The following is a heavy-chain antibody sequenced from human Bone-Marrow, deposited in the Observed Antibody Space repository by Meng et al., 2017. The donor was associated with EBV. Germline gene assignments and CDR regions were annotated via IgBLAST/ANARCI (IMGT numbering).Heavy chain of an antibody. D-gene: IGHD3-3*01. Sequence: QVQMVQSGAEVKKPGASVKVSCKVSGYTLTEFSMHWVRQAPGKGLEWMGRFDPEDGETIYAQKFRGRVTMTEDTSTDTAYMELRSLTFEDTAVYYCATMRTILEALIPWGQGTLVTVPS. CDR3: ATMRTILEALIP. V-gene: IGHV1-24*01. CDR2: FDPEDGET. CDR1: GYTLTEFS. J-gene: IGHJ5*02.